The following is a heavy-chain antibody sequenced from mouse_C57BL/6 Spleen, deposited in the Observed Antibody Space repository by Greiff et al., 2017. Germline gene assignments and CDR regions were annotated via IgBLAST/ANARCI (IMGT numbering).Heavy chain of an antibody. V-gene: IGHV1-82*01. CDR3: ARGYGNYVNAMDY. CDR2: IYPGDGDT. J-gene: IGHJ4*01. Sequence: VQLQQSGPELVKPGASVKISCKASGYAFSSSWMTWVKQRPGKGLEWIGRIYPGDGDTNYNGKVKGKATLTADKSSSKAYMQLSSLTSEDSAVYFCARGYGNYVNAMDYWGQGTSVTVSS. D-gene: IGHD2-10*02. CDR1: GYAFSSSW.